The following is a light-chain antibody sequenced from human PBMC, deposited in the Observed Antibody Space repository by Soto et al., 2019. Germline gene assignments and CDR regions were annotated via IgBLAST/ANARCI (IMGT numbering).Light chain of an antibody. CDR3: QQSYRFPKT. J-gene: IGKJ1*01. V-gene: IGKV1-39*01. CDR1: QTVTSY. CDR2: AAS. Sequence: DVQMTQSPSSLSASVGDSLTLTCRASQTVTSYLNWYQQKPGKAPKLLIYAASTLQSGVPSRFSGSGSGTEFTLTISSLQPEDFATYYCQQSYRFPKTFGCGTKVEVK.